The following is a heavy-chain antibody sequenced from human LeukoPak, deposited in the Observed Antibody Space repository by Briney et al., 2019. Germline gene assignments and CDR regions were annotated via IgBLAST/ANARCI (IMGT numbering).Heavy chain of an antibody. CDR1: GGSISSSSYY. Sequence: SETLSLTCTVCGGSISSSSYYWGWIRQPPGKGLEWIGSIYYSGSTYYNPSLKSRVTISVDTSKNQFSLKLSSVTAADTAVYYCARFRQLVDYWGQGTLVTVSS. CDR3: ARFRQLVDY. V-gene: IGHV4-39*01. D-gene: IGHD6-13*01. J-gene: IGHJ4*02. CDR2: IYYSGST.